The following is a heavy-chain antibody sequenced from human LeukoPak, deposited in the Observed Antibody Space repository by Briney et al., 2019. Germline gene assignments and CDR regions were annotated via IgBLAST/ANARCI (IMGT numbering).Heavy chain of an antibody. Sequence: SETLSLTCAVSGGSFSGYYWSWIRHPPGKGLEWIGEINHSGSTNYNPSLKSRVTISVDTSKNQFSLKLSSVTTADTAVYYCARGLGSGWNWLIWGQGTMVTVSS. CDR1: GGSFSGYY. CDR2: INHSGST. CDR3: ARGLGSGWNWLI. J-gene: IGHJ3*02. V-gene: IGHV4-34*01. D-gene: IGHD6-19*01.